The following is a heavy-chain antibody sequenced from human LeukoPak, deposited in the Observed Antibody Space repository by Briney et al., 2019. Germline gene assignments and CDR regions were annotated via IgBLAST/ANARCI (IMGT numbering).Heavy chain of an antibody. J-gene: IGHJ4*02. V-gene: IGHV3-23*01. Sequence: GGSLRLSCTVSGFTLSSYEMSWIRQAPGKGLEWVSSIEYSETSTHYADAVKGRFTISRDNSKNTLYLQMNSLRAEDRAVYYCAKDKSSSSPYYFDYWGQGTLVTVSS. D-gene: IGHD6-6*01. CDR2: IEYSETST. CDR1: GFTLSSYE. CDR3: AKDKSSSSPYYFDY.